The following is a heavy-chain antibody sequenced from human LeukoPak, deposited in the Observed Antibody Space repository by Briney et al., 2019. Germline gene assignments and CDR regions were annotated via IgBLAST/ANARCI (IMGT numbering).Heavy chain of an antibody. D-gene: IGHD2-15*01. CDR2: INPSGGSI. Sequence: GASVKVSCKASGYTFTSYYMHWVRQAPGQGLEWMGIINPSGGSISYAQKFQGRVTMTRDTSTSTVYMELSSLRSEDTAVYYCARGGRVVATFVYHECNFDYWGQGTLVTVSS. V-gene: IGHV1-46*01. CDR3: ARGGRVVATFVYHECNFDY. J-gene: IGHJ4*02. CDR1: GYTFTSYY.